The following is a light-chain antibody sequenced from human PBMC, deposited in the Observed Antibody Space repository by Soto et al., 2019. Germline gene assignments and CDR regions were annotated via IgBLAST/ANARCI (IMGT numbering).Light chain of an antibody. CDR3: NSYTNTAARV. J-gene: IGLJ1*01. CDR2: EVS. V-gene: IGLV2-14*01. CDR1: SSDVGAHNF. Sequence: QSVLTQPASVSGSPGQSITISCTGTSSDVGAHNFVSWYQQHPGKAPKLMIYEVSNRPSGVSDRFSGSKSGNTASLTISGLQAEDEVDYYCNSYTNTAARVFGTGTKVTVL.